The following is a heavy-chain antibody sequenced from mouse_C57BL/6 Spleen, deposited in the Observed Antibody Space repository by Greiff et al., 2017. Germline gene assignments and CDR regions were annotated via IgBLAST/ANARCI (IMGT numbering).Heavy chain of an antibody. CDR2: LDPSDSYT. J-gene: IGHJ4*01. CDR3: ARSDGNYVRAMDY. CDR1: GHTFTSYW. Sequence: QVQLQQPVAELVMPGASVKLSCTASGHTFTSYWMHWVKQRPGQGLEWIGELDPSDSYTNYNQKFKGKSTLTVDKSSSTAYMQLSSLTSEDSAVYYCARSDGNYVRAMDYWGQGTSVTVSS. D-gene: IGHD2-1*01. V-gene: IGHV1-69*01.